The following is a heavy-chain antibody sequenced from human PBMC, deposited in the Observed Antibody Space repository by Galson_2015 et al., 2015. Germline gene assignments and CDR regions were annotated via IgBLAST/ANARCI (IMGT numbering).Heavy chain of an antibody. CDR3: AHHADIDDANGSFDS. CDR2: IYWDDDK. V-gene: IGHV2-5*02. J-gene: IGHJ3*02. CDR1: GFSLSTSEVG. D-gene: IGHD2-15*01. Sequence: PALVKPTQTLTLTCTFSGFSLSTSEVGVGWIRQPPGKALEWLALIYWDDDKRYSPSLKSRLTITKDTAKNQVVLTITNMDPVDTATYCCAHHADIDDANGSFDSSGQGTMVAVAA.